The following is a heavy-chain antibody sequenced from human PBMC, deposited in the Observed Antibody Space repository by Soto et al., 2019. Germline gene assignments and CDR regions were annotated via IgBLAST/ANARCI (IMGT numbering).Heavy chain of an antibody. CDR3: ARVGSSGWAPDY. V-gene: IGHV4-59*01. D-gene: IGHD6-19*01. J-gene: IGHJ4*02. CDR1: GGSISGYY. Sequence: SETLSLTCTVSGGSISGYYWSWIRQPPGKELEWIGYIFYSGGTNYNPSLRSRVTISVDTSNNQFSLNLRSVTTADTAMYYCARVGSSGWAPDYWGQGTLVTVSS. CDR2: IFYSGGT.